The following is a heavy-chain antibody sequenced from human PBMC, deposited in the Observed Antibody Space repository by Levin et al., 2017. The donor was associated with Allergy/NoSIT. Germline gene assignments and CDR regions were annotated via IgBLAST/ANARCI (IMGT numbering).Heavy chain of an antibody. Sequence: SETLSLTCTVSGGSISSSSYYWGWIRQPPGKGLEWIGSIYYSENTYYSPSLKSRVTFSVDTSKNQFSLKLSSVTAADTAVYYCARHGLSRYFYGGSGYSPLSYFEYWGQGTLVTVSS. J-gene: IGHJ4*02. CDR2: IYYSENT. V-gene: IGHV4-39*01. CDR1: GGSISSSSYY. CDR3: ARHGLSRYFYGGSGYSPLSYFEY. D-gene: IGHD3-22*01.